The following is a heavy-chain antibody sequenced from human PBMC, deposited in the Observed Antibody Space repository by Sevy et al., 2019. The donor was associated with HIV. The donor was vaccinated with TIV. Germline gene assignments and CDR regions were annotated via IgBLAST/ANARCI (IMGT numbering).Heavy chain of an antibody. CDR2: IGYDGGKK. D-gene: IGHD2-2*01. CDR1: AFTFSAYG. CDR3: VREGVPAAIGFDY. Sequence: GGSLRLSCAASAFTFSAYGMHWVRQAPGKGLEWVSTIGYDGGKKYYADSVKGRFTISRDNSKNTLYLQMNSLRAEDTAVYYCVREGVPAAIGFDYWGQGTLVTVSS. J-gene: IGHJ4*02. V-gene: IGHV3-33*01.